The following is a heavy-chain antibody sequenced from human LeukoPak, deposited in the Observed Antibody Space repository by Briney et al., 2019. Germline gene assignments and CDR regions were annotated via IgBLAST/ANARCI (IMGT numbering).Heavy chain of an antibody. J-gene: IGHJ5*02. CDR1: GGSISSSNW. D-gene: IGHD3-22*01. CDR2: IYHSGST. CDR3: ARDYYDSRDNWFDP. Sequence: SETQSLTCAVSGGSISSSNWWSWVRQPPGKGREWIGEIYHSGSTNYNPSLKSRVTISVDKSKNQFSLKLRSVTAADTAVYYCARDYYDSRDNWFDPWGQGTLVTVSS. V-gene: IGHV4-4*02.